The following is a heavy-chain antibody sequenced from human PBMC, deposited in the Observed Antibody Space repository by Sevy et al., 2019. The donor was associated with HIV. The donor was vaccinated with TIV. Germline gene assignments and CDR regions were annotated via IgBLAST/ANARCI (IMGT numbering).Heavy chain of an antibody. Sequence: GGSLRLSCAASGFTFSSYGMHWVRQAPGKGLEWVAVISYVGSNKYYADSVKGRFTISRDNSKNTLYLQMNSLRAEDTAVYYCAKDDCSSTSCYIGGSDYWGQGTLVTVSS. CDR3: AKDDCSSTSCYIGGSDY. D-gene: IGHD2-2*01. J-gene: IGHJ4*02. V-gene: IGHV3-30*18. CDR2: ISYVGSNK. CDR1: GFTFSSYG.